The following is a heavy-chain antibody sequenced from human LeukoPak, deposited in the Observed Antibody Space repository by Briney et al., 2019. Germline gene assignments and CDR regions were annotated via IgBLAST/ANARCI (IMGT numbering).Heavy chain of an antibody. J-gene: IGHJ6*01. CDR3: AREMIGRDYGMDV. D-gene: IGHD3-22*01. Sequence: GGSLRLSCAASGFTFGSFSMKWVRQAPGKGLEWVSFISGSSTYIYYADSVKGRLTIARDNAKNSLYLQMNSLRAADTAVYYCAREMIGRDYGMDVWGQGTSVTVSS. CDR1: GFTFGSFS. CDR2: ISGSSTYI. V-gene: IGHV3-21*01.